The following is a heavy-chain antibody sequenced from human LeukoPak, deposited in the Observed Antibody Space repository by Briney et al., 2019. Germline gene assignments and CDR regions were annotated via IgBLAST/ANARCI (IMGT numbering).Heavy chain of an antibody. CDR1: GFTFSSYS. J-gene: IGHJ3*02. CDR2: ISSSSSYI. V-gene: IGHV3-21*01. D-gene: IGHD1-26*01. CDR3: ARAPPELDAFDI. Sequence: GGSLRLSCAASGFTFSSYSMNWVRQAPGKGLEWVSSISSSSSYIYYADSVKGRFTISRDNAKNSLYLQMNSLRAEDTAVYYCARAPPELDAFDIWGQGTMVTVSS.